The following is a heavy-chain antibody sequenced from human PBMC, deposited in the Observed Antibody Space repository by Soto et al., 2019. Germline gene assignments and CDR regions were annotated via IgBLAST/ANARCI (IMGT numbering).Heavy chain of an antibody. Sequence: AETLSLTCTVSGCSISSYYWSWIRQPPGKGLEWIGYIYYSGSTNYNPSLKSRVTISVDTSKNQFSLKLSSVTAADTAVYYCARDNSDYYGSGSYYYNWFDPWGQGTLVTVSS. J-gene: IGHJ5*02. D-gene: IGHD3-10*01. CDR1: GCSISSYY. V-gene: IGHV4-59*01. CDR3: ARDNSDYYGSGSYYYNWFDP. CDR2: IYYSGST.